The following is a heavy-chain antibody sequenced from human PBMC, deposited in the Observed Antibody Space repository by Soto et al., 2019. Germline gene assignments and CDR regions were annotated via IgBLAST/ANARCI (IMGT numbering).Heavy chain of an antibody. D-gene: IGHD4-4*01. J-gene: IGHJ2*01. Sequence: QLLESGPGLVKPSETLSLTCTVSGGSISSSSYYWGWIRQPPGKGLEWIGSIYYSGSTYYNPSLKSRVTISVDTSKNQFSLKLSSVTAADTAVYYCAIRPDYSNYLRVHTHWYFDLWGRGTLVTVSS. CDR1: GGSISSSSYY. CDR2: IYYSGST. V-gene: IGHV4-39*01. CDR3: AIRPDYSNYLRVHTHWYFDL.